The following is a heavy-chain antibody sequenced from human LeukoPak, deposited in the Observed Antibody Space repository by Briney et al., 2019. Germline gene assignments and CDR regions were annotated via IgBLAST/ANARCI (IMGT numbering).Heavy chain of an antibody. Sequence: SETLSLTCTVSGGSISGYYWSWIRQPPGKGLEWIGYIYYSGSTNYNPSLKSRVTISVDTSKNQFSLKLSSVTAADTAVYYCARDRIGFDYWGQGTLVTVSS. CDR3: ARDRIGFDY. D-gene: IGHD2/OR15-2a*01. V-gene: IGHV4-59*01. J-gene: IGHJ4*02. CDR1: GGSISGYY. CDR2: IYYSGST.